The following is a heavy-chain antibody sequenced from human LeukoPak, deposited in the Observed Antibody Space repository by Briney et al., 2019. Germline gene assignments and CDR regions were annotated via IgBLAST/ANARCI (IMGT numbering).Heavy chain of an antibody. J-gene: IGHJ4*02. Sequence: PSETLSLTCTVSGGSISSSIYYWGWLRQPPGKGLEWIGSIYYSGTTYYNPSLKSRVITSVDTSKNQFSLKLKSVTATDMAVYYCARLADCSSTSCYDHWGQGTLVTVSS. CDR3: ARLADCSSTSCYDH. CDR1: GGSISSSIYY. CDR2: IYYSGTT. D-gene: IGHD2-2*01. V-gene: IGHV4-39*01.